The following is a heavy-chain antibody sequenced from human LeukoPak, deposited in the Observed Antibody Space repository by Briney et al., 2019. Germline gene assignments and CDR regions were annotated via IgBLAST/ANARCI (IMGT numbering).Heavy chain of an antibody. CDR2: IKQDGNEK. CDR3: ARSWGSQWLTQDY. Sequence: GGSLRLSCAASGFTFSSHWMNWVRQAPGKGLEWVANIKQDGNEKYYMGSVRGRFTISRDNAKNSLYLQLNSLRAEDTAVYYCARSWGSQWLTQDYWGQGSLVTVSS. J-gene: IGHJ4*02. CDR1: GFTFSSHW. V-gene: IGHV3-7*01. D-gene: IGHD6-19*01.